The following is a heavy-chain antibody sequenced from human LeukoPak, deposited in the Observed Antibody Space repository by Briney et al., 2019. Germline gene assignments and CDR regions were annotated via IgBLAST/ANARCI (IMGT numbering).Heavy chain of an antibody. V-gene: IGHV4-59*01. CDR1: GGSIGSYY. CDR3: ARGDSGYDYSLFDY. CDR2: IYYSGST. Sequence: SETLSLTCTVSGGSIGSYYWSWIRQPPGKGLEWIGYIYYSGSTNYNPSLKSRVTISVDTSKNQFSLKLSSVTAADTAVYYCARGDSGYDYSLFDYWGQGTLVTVSS. D-gene: IGHD5-12*01. J-gene: IGHJ4*02.